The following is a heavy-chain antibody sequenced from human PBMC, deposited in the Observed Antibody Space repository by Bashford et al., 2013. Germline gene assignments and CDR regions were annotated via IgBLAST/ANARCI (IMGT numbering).Heavy chain of an antibody. CDR3: ARDIDHSIDY. Sequence: VASVKVSCKASGYTFTSYGISWVRQAPGQGLEWMGWINGYNGHTSYAQKLQDRVTLTTDTSTTTAYMELWSLRSDDTAVYYXARDIDHSIDYVGPGEPWSPSPQ. V-gene: IGHV1-18*01. CDR2: INGYNGHT. D-gene: IGHD4-11*01. J-gene: IGHJ4*02. CDR1: GYTFTSYG.